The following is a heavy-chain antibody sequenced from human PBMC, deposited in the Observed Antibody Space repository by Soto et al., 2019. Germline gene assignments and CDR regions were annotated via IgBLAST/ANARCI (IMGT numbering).Heavy chain of an antibody. D-gene: IGHD3-10*01. Sequence: SETLSLTCAVYGGSFSGVYWSWIRQPPGQGLEWIGEINHSVSTNYNPTRKSRVTISVDTSKNQFSLKLSSVTAADTAVYYCARGMVMDRGVISYSLDYWGQGTLVTVSS. J-gene: IGHJ4*02. CDR1: GGSFSGVY. V-gene: IGHV4-34*01. CDR2: INHSVST. CDR3: ARGMVMDRGVISYSLDY.